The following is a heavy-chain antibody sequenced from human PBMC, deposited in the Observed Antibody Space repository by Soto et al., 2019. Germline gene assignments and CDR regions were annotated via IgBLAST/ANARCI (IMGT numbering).Heavy chain of an antibody. CDR3: ATDIVVIPAAIPPGDFED. D-gene: IGHD2-21*01. J-gene: IGHJ1*01. V-gene: IGHV1-69*08. CDR2: IIPMFGTV. CDR1: GGTISSYT. Sequence: QVQLVQSGAEVKKPGSSVKVSCKASGGTISSYTFSWVRQAPGQGLEWMGRIIPMFGTVNYSQKFQGRVTITADNSPGTADTKLSSLRSEDTAVYYCATDIVVIPAAIPPGDFEDWGQGTLVTVSS.